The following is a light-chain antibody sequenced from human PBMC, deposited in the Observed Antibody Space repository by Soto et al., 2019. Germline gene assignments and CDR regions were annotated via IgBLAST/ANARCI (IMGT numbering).Light chain of an antibody. CDR2: AAS. V-gene: IGKV1-39*01. CDR3: QQSYRPPYP. CDR1: QSISSY. Sequence: DIQMTQSPSSLSASVGERVTITCRANQSISSYLNWYQLKPGKAPKLLIYAASTLQRGVPSRFSGSGSGTDFTLTIRSLQIDDFATYSCQQSYRPPYPFGQGTKVDIK. J-gene: IGKJ2*01.